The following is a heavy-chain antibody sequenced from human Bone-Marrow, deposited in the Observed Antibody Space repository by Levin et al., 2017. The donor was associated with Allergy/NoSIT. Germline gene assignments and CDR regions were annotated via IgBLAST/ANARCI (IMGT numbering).Heavy chain of an antibody. CDR1: GFSLSTNEMR. CDR3: ARSGVGGVFDS. V-gene: IGHV2-70*04. D-gene: IGHD3-10*01. CDR2: IDWDDDK. J-gene: IGHJ4*02. Sequence: ESGPTLVKPTQTLTLTCTFSGFSLSTNEMRVSWIRPPPGKALEWLARIDWDDDKFYSTSLKTRLTISKDTSKNQVVLTMTNMDPVDTATYYCARSGVGGVFDSWGQGTLVTVSS.